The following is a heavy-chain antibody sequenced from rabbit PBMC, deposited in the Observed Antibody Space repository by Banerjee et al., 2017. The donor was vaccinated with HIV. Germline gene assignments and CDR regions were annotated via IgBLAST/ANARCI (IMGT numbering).Heavy chain of an antibody. J-gene: IGHJ4*01. CDR2: TAAGGSPFT. Sequence: QEQVVESGGGLVQPGGSLKLSCKASGFDFSAYGVSWVRQVPGKGLEWIACTAAGGSPFTYYATWAKGRFTCSKASSTTVTLQMTSLTAADTATYFCARGGEGGYGYLNLWGPGTLVTVS. CDR3: ARGGEGGYGYLNL. D-gene: IGHD5-1*01. CDR1: GFDFSAYG. V-gene: IGHV1S45*01.